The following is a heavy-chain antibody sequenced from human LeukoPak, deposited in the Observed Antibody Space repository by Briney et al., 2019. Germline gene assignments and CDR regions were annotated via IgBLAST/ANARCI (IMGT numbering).Heavy chain of an antibody. D-gene: IGHD3-22*01. CDR3: ARADYDSSGRLLGGTDV. CDR1: GFTFSSYA. V-gene: IGHV3-23*01. J-gene: IGHJ6*02. Sequence: GGSLRLSCAASGFTFSSYAMSWVRQAPGKGLEWVSAISGSGGSTYYADSVKGRFTISRDNSKNTLYLQMNSLRAEDTALYHCARADYDSSGRLLGGTDVWGQGTTVTVSS. CDR2: ISGSGGST.